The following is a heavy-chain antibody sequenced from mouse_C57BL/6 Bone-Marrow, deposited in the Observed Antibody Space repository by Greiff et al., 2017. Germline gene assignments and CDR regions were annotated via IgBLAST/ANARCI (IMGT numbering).Heavy chain of an antibody. D-gene: IGHD1-1*01. J-gene: IGHJ2*01. Sequence: VQLQQPGAELVRPGSSVKLSCKASGYTFTSYWMDWVKQRPGQGLEWIGNIYPSDSETHYNQKFKDKATLTVDKSSSPAYMQLSSLTSEDSAVYDCAHYGSSYGYFDYWGQGTTLTVSS. CDR3: AHYGSSYGYFDY. V-gene: IGHV1-61*01. CDR2: IYPSDSET. CDR1: GYTFTSYW.